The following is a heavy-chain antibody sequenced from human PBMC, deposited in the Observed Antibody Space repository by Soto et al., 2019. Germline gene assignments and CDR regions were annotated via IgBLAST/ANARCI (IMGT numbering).Heavy chain of an antibody. D-gene: IGHD4-17*01. V-gene: IGHV4-34*01. J-gene: IGHJ5*02. CDR2: INHSGST. CDR3: ARGPATVTTVNWFDP. CDR1: GGSFSGYY. Sequence: QVQLQQWGAGLLKPSETLSLTCAVYGGSFSGYYWSWIRQPPGKGLEWIGEINHSGSTNYNPSPKSRVTISVDTSKDQFSLKLSSVTAADTAVYYCARGPATVTTVNWFDPWGQGTLVTVSS.